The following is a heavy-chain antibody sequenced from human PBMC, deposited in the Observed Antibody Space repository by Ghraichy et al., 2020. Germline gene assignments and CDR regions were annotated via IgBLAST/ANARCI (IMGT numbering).Heavy chain of an antibody. Sequence: SETLSLTCTVSGGPITSSRYYWGGIRQPPGKGLEWIGTIYYSGITFYNPSLKSRVTISVDTSKNHFSLRLCSVTAADTAVYYCARQLLATPNWFDPWGQGILVTVSS. J-gene: IGHJ5*02. D-gene: IGHD4-23*01. CDR1: GGPITSSRYY. CDR2: IYYSGIT. CDR3: ARQLLATPNWFDP. V-gene: IGHV4-39*01.